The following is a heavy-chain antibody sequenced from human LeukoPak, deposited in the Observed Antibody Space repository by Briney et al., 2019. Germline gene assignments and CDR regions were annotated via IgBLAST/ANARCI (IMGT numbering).Heavy chain of an antibody. Sequence: GESLKISCEGSGYSLSRYLIAWVRQMPGKGLEWMGIIYPGDSDTRYSPSFQGQVTISADKSTSTAYLQWSSLKASDTAMYYCARRGPYTWNDFPHFDLWGQGTLVTVSS. D-gene: IGHD1-1*01. CDR3: ARRGPYTWNDFPHFDL. J-gene: IGHJ4*02. CDR2: IYPGDSDT. V-gene: IGHV5-51*01. CDR1: GYSLSRYL.